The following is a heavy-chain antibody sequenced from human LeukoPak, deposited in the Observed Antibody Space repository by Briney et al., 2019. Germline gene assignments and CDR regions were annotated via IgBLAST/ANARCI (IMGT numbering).Heavy chain of an antibody. CDR1: GSIFTSYW. Sequence: RGESLEICCKGSGSIFTSYWIGWVRQLPGKGQEWMGIIYPGDSDTRYSPSFQGQVTISADKSSSTAYLQLSSLKASDTAMYYCARQDYDYVWGSWGQGTLVTVSS. CDR2: IYPGDSDT. J-gene: IGHJ4*02. V-gene: IGHV5-51*01. CDR3: ARQDYDYVWGS. D-gene: IGHD3-16*01.